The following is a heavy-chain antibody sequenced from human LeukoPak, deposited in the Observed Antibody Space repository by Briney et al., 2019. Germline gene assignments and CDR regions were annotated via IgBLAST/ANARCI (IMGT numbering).Heavy chain of an antibody. D-gene: IGHD1-14*01. CDR1: GFTFNSYN. CDR3: ARDLYNRDAFDI. CDR2: ISGSIGTI. J-gene: IGHJ3*02. Sequence: GGSLRLSCAASGFTFNSYNMNWVRQAPGKGLEWVSYISGSIGTIYNADSLKGRFTISKDNAKNSLYLQMNSLRDEDTAVYYCARDLYNRDAFDIWGQGTMVTVSS. V-gene: IGHV3-48*02.